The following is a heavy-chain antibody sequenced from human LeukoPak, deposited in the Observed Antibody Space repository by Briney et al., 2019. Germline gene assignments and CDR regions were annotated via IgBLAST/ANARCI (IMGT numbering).Heavy chain of an antibody. V-gene: IGHV4-4*07. J-gene: IGHJ6*03. CDR1: GGSINGYS. Sequence: SETLSLTCTVSGGSINGYSWTWIRQPAGKGLEWIGRIYASGSISYNRSLKSRVTMSVDTSKNQFSLKLNSVTAADTAVYYCARGYYYGSGKLVEYYYYMDVWGKGTTVTISS. CDR2: IYASGSI. CDR3: ARGYYYGSGKLVEYYYYMDV. D-gene: IGHD3-10*01.